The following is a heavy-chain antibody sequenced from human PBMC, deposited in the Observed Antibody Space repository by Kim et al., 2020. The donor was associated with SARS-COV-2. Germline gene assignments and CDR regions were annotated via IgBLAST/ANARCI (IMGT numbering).Heavy chain of an antibody. D-gene: IGHD6-19*01. Sequence: ASVKVSCKASGYTFTSYDINWVRQATGQGLEWMGWMNPNSGNTGYAQKFQGRVTMTRNTSISTAYMELSSLRSEDTSVYYCARSEGPEQWLVKRYYYYGMDVWGQGTTVTVSS. CDR1: GYTFTSYD. CDR2: MNPNSGNT. J-gene: IGHJ6*02. V-gene: IGHV1-8*01. CDR3: ARSEGPEQWLVKRYYYYGMDV.